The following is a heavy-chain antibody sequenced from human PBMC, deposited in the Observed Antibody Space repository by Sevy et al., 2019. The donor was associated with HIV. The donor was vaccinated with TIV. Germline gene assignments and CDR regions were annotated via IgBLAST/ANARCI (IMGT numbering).Heavy chain of an antibody. CDR3: AREGCTKPHDY. V-gene: IGHV3-23*01. D-gene: IGHD2-8*01. CDR2: LSFGCGKI. CDR1: GFTFNIYS. J-gene: IGHJ4*02. Sequence: GESLKISCAASGFTFNIYSMSWVRQTPGKGLEWVATLSFGCGKINHADSVKGRFTMSRDDSKNALYLQMNNLRVEDTAIYYCAREGCTKPHDYWGQETLVTVSS.